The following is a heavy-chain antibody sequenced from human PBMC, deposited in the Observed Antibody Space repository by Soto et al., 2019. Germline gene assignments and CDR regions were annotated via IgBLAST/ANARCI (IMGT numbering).Heavy chain of an antibody. J-gene: IGHJ3*02. CDR1: GASLGGLH. Sequence: SETLSLTCALYGASLGGLHWTWLRQAPGKGLEWIGELIHGGSTNYNPSLKSRVSFSLDTSKNQFSLHLMSVTAADTAVYYCARSPLGYDYVRQTWREVGDSFDIWGRGTMVTVSS. D-gene: IGHD3-16*01. CDR2: LIHGGST. CDR3: ARSPLGYDYVRQTWREVGDSFDI. V-gene: IGHV4-34*12.